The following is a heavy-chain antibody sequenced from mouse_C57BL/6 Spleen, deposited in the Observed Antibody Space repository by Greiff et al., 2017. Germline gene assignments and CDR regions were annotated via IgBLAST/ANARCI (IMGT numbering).Heavy chain of an antibody. Sequence: EVQLQESGPGLVKPSQSLSLTCSVTGYSITSGYYWNWIRQFPGNKLEWMGYISYDGSNNYNPSLKHRISITRDTSKNQFFLKLNSVTTEDTATYYCASQLGLLRHAMDYWGQGTSVTVSS. J-gene: IGHJ4*01. CDR3: ASQLGLLRHAMDY. D-gene: IGHD1-2*01. CDR1: GYSITSGYY. V-gene: IGHV3-6*01. CDR2: ISYDGSN.